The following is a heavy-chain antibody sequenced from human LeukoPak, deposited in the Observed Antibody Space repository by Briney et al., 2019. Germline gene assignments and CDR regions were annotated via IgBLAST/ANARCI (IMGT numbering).Heavy chain of an antibody. CDR3: ARADYYGSGSYSLIFDY. D-gene: IGHD3-10*01. CDR2: IIPIFGTA. CDR1: GGTFSSYA. Sequence: ASVKVSCKASGGTFSSYAISWVRQAPGQGLEWMGGIIPIFGTANHAQKFQGRVTITADESTSTAYMELSSLRSEDTAVYYCARADYYGSGSYSLIFDYWGQGTLVTVSS. J-gene: IGHJ4*02. V-gene: IGHV1-69*13.